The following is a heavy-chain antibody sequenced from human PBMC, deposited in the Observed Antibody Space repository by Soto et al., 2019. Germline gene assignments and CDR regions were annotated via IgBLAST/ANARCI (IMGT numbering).Heavy chain of an antibody. CDR2: IYYSGST. CDR1: GGSISSYY. J-gene: IGHJ4*02. V-gene: IGHV4-59*01. Sequence: QVQLQESGPGLVKPSETLSLTCTVSGGSISSYYWSWIRQPPGKGLEWIGYIYYSGSTNYNPSLKSRVTISVDPSKNQFSLKLSSVTAADTAVYYCARVGTFTPWGFDYWGQGTLVTVSS. CDR3: ARVGTFTPWGFDY. D-gene: IGHD1-1*01.